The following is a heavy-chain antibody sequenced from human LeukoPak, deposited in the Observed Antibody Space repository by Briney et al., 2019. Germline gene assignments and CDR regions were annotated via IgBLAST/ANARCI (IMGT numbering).Heavy chain of an antibody. Sequence: GASVKVSCKASGYTFTSYGISWVRQAPGQGLEWMGWISAYNGNTNYAQKLQGRVTMTTDTSTSTAYMELRSLRSDDTAVYYCAKKPRPYSGSYSFWYFDYWGQGTLVTVSS. CDR3: AKKPRPYSGSYSFWYFDY. CDR2: ISAYNGNT. D-gene: IGHD1-26*01. CDR1: GYTFTSYG. J-gene: IGHJ4*02. V-gene: IGHV1-18*01.